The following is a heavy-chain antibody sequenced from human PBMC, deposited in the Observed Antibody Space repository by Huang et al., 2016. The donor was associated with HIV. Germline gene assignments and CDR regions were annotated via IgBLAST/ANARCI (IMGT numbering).Heavy chain of an antibody. Sequence: EVQLVQSGAEVKKPGESLNISCTGSGYSFSIYWIAWVRQMPGKGLEWGGVNYPFESRSTYSRSFEGHVSSSVDKSINTVYLHWSSLKASDTAIYYCAKGRRAFDVWGQGTWVTVSS. CDR2: NYPFESRS. CDR1: GYSFSIYW. V-gene: IGHV5-51*03. J-gene: IGHJ3*01. CDR3: AKGRRAFDV.